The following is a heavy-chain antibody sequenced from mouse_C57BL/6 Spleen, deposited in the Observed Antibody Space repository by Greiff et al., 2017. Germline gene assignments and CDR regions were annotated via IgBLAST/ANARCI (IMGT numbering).Heavy chain of an antibody. V-gene: IGHV2-9-1*01. CDR2: IWTGGGT. Sequence: QVQLKESGPGLVAPSQSLPIPCTVSGFSLTSYAISWVRQPPGKGLEWLGVIWTGGGTNYNSALKSRLSISKDNSKSQVFLKMNSLHTDDTSRYYCARNGNYYGSSSLFDYWGQGTTLTVSS. CDR3: ARNGNYYGSSSLFDY. D-gene: IGHD1-1*01. J-gene: IGHJ2*01. CDR1: GFSLTSYA.